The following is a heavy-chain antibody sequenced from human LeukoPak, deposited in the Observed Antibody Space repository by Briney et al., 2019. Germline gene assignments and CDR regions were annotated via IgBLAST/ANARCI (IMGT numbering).Heavy chain of an antibody. CDR1: GFTFSSYE. CDR2: ISSSGSTI. Sequence: GGSLRLSCAASGFTFSSYEMNWVRQAPGKGRGWVSYISSSGSTIYYADSVKGRFTISRDNAKNSLYLQMNSLRAEDTAVYYCARDGYSYGFDYWGQGTLVTVSS. V-gene: IGHV3-48*03. CDR3: ARDGYSYGFDY. D-gene: IGHD5-18*01. J-gene: IGHJ4*02.